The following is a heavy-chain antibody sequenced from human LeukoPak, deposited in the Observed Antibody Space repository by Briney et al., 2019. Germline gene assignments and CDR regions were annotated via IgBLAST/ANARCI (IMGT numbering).Heavy chain of an antibody. CDR1: GYTFTGYC. J-gene: IGHJ4*02. CDR3: ARDIGIRYPGGGY. CDR2: INPNSGDT. D-gene: IGHD3-9*01. V-gene: IGHV1-2*06. Sequence: ASVKVSCKASGYTFTGYCMHWVRQAPGQGLEWMGRINPNSGDTNYAQKFQGRVTMTRDTSISTAYMELRRLRSDDTAVYYCARDIGIRYPGGGYWGQGTLVTVSS.